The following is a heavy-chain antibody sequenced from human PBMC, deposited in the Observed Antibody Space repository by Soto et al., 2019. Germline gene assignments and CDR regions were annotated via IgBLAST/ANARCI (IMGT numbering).Heavy chain of an antibody. D-gene: IGHD6-6*01. CDR2: IIPIFGTA. J-gene: IGHJ6*02. Sequence: QVQLVQSGAEVKKPGSSVKVSCKASGGTFSSYAISWVRQAPGQGLEWMGGIIPIFGTANYAQKFQGRVTITADESTSTAYMELSSLRSEDTAVYYCAREFPQYSSSAEYYYYYGMDVWGQGTTVTVSS. V-gene: IGHV1-69*01. CDR3: AREFPQYSSSAEYYYYYGMDV. CDR1: GGTFSSYA.